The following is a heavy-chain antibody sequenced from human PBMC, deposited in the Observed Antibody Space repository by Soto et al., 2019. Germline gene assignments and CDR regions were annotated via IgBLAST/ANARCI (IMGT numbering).Heavy chain of an antibody. CDR2: IDEYGNTI. CDR1: GFTFSRYW. V-gene: IGHV3-74*01. CDR3: TRDIGGKGAY. Sequence: GGALRLSCADSGFTFSRYWMNWVRQVPGKGLLWVSRIDEYGNTINYADSVKGRFTISRDNARNTLYLEMNSLRAEDTALYYCTRDIGGKGAYWGPGTLVTVSS. D-gene: IGHD3-10*01. J-gene: IGHJ4*02.